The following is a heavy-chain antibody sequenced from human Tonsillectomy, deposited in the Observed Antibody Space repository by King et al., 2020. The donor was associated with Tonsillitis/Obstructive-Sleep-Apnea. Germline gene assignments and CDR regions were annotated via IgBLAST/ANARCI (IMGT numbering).Heavy chain of an antibody. CDR1: GGSITSGGYY. V-gene: IGHV4-31*03. CDR2: IYYSGSA. CDR3: ARVSSSTDDSFDI. D-gene: IGHD6-6*01. J-gene: IGHJ3*02. Sequence: VQLQESGPGLVKPSQTLSLTCTVSGGSITSGGYYWSWIRQPPGKGLEWIGYIYYSGSAYYNPSLKRRVNISVDTSKNQFSLKLSSVNAADTAVYYCARVSSSTDDSFDIWGQGTMVTVSS.